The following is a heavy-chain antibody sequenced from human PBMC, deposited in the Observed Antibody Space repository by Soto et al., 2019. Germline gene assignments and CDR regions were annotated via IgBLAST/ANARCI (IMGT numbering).Heavy chain of an antibody. CDR3: ARGITIVGVVIIRHNAFDI. V-gene: IGHV3-48*03. J-gene: IGHJ3*02. D-gene: IGHD3-3*01. CDR1: GFTFSSYE. Sequence: EVQLVESGGGLVQPGGSLRLSCAASGFTFSSYEMNWVRQAPGKGLEWVSYISSSGSTIYYADPVKGRFTISRNNAKNSLFLQRNSLRAEDTAVYYCARGITIVGVVIIRHNAFDIWGQGTMVTVSS. CDR2: ISSSGSTI.